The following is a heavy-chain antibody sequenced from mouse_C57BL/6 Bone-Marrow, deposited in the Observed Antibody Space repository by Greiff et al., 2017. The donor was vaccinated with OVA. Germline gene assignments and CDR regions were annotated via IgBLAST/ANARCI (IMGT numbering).Heavy chain of an antibody. CDR2: IYPRDGST. D-gene: IGHD2-3*01. CDR3: ARCDGYYSFAY. CDR1: GYTFTSYD. V-gene: IGHV1-85*01. Sequence: QVQLQQSGPELVKPGASVKLSCKASGYTFTSYDINWVKQRPGQGLEWIGWIYPRDGSTKYNEKFKGEATLTVDTSSSTAYMELHSLTSEDSAVYFCARCDGYYSFAYWGQGTLVTVSA. J-gene: IGHJ3*01.